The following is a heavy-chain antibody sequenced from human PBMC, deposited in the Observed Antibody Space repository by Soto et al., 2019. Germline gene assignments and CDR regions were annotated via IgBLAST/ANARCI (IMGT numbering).Heavy chain of an antibody. CDR3: ARDRGPYSGYDKPFDS. CDR2: IIPIFGTA. J-gene: IGHJ4*02. D-gene: IGHD5-12*01. V-gene: IGHV1-69*13. Sequence: SVKVSCKASGGTFSSYAISWVRQAPGQGLEWMGGIIPIFGTANYAQKFQGRVTITADESTSTAYMELSSLRSEDTAVYYCARDRGPYSGYDKPFDSWGQGTLVTAS. CDR1: GGTFSSYA.